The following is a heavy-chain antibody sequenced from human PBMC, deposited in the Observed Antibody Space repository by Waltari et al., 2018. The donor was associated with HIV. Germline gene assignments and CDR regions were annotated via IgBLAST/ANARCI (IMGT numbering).Heavy chain of an antibody. CDR1: SGYFSLTYY. V-gene: IGHV4-39*01. CDR3: AALRTVTGTIDY. J-gene: IGHJ4*02. CDR2: VSSNGLT. Sequence: QLQLQESGPALVKPSETLSLTRPVSSGYFSLTYYWGWVRQSPGTGLEWIGVVSSNGLTHYSPSLESRVTMSVDSSKNLFSLTLTSVTAADTALYFWAALRTVTGTIDYWGQGSLVTVSS. D-gene: IGHD4-17*01.